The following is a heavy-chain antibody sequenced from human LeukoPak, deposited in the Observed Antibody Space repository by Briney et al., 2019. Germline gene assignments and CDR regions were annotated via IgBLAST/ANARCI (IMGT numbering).Heavy chain of an antibody. V-gene: IGHV4-4*02. D-gene: IGHD6-19*01. Sequence: SETLSLTCAVSGGSITSHNWWSWVRQPPGEGREWIGEIYHGGNTNYNTSLESRVTMSVDKSKNQFSLKVYSVTAADTAVYYCASHMAVTGTRGFDYWGQGTLVTVSS. J-gene: IGHJ4*02. CDR2: IYHGGNT. CDR3: ASHMAVTGTRGFDY. CDR1: GGSITSHNW.